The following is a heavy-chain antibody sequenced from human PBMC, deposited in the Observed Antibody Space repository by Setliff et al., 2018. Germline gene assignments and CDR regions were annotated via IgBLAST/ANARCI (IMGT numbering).Heavy chain of an antibody. CDR2: IYHSGST. CDR3: AREDYYYYGMDV. CDR1: GYSISSGYY. V-gene: IGHV4-38-2*02. Sequence: SETLSLTCTVSGYSISSGYYWGWIRQPPGKGLEWIGSIYHSGSTYYNPSLKSRVTISVDTSKNQFSLKLSSVTAADTAVYYCAREDYYYYGMDVWGQGTTVTVSS. J-gene: IGHJ6*02.